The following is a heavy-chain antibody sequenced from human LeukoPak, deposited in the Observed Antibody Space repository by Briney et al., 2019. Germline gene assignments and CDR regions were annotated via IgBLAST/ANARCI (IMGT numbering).Heavy chain of an antibody. CDR3: AKASRSSWYYFDY. CDR2: ISGSGGST. Sequence: GGSLRLSCAASGFTFSSYAMSWVRQAPGKGLEWVSAISGSGGSTYYADSVKGRFTTSRDNSKNTLYLQMNSLRAEDTAVYYCAKASRSSWYYFDYWGQGTLVTVSS. CDR1: GFTFSSYA. D-gene: IGHD6-13*01. V-gene: IGHV3-23*01. J-gene: IGHJ4*02.